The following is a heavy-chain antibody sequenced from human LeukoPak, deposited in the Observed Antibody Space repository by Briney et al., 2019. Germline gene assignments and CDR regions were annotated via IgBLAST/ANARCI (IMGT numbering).Heavy chain of an antibody. CDR1: GFTFSSYS. D-gene: IGHD3-22*01. CDR2: ISSSSSMI. Sequence: GGSLRLSCAASGFTFSSYSMKWVRQAPGKGLEWVSYISSSSSMIYYADSVKGRFTISRDNAKNSLYLQMNSLRAEDTAVYYCARNPFYDSSGYHDYWGQGTLVTVSS. CDR3: ARNPFYDSSGYHDY. V-gene: IGHV3-48*01. J-gene: IGHJ4*02.